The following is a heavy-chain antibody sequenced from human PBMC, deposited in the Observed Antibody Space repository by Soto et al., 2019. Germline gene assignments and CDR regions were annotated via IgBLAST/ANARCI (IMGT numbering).Heavy chain of an antibody. D-gene: IGHD2-2*03. CDR1: GDSVSTNSYS. V-gene: IGHV4-39*01. J-gene: IGHJ6*02. CDR3: ARLNGYCISTNCRGYYGMDV. Sequence: SETLSLTCTVSGDSVSTNSYSWGWIRQSPGKGLEWIGTIYSSENTYYNPSLLSRVTISVDTSKNEFSLRLSSVTAADTAVYYCARLNGYCISTNCRGYYGMDVWGQGTTVTVSS. CDR2: IYSSENT.